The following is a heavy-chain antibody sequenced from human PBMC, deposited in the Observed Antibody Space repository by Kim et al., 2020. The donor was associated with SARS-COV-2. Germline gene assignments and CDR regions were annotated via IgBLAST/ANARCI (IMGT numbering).Heavy chain of an antibody. J-gene: IGHJ4*02. D-gene: IGHD3-10*01. V-gene: IGHV3-23*01. Sequence: ADSGKRRFTISRDNSKNTLYLQMNSLRAEDTAVYYGAKDLNRGSGSYFDYWGQGTLVTVSS. CDR3: AKDLNRGSGSYFDY.